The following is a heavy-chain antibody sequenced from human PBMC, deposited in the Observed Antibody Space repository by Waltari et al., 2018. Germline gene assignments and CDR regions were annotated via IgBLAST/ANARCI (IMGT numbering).Heavy chain of an antibody. V-gene: IGHV4-34*01. CDR2: INHSGST. CDR3: ASGPAAPRDYYYYYYMDV. Sequence: QVQLQQWGAGLLKPSETLSLTCAVYGGSFSGYYWSWIRQPPGKGLEWIGEINHSGSTNSNPSLKSRVTISVDTSKNQFSLKLSSVTAADTAVYYCASGPAAPRDYYYYYYMDVWGKGTTVTVSS. J-gene: IGHJ6*03. D-gene: IGHD2-2*01. CDR1: GGSFSGYY.